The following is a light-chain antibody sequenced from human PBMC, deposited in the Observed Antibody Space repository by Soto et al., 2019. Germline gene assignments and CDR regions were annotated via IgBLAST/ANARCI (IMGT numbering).Light chain of an antibody. CDR1: QSISSW. Sequence: DIQMTQSPSTLSASVGDRVTITCRARQSISSWLAWYQQKPGKAPRLLIYKASTLESGVPSRFSGSGSGTDFTLTISSQQPDDFSTYYCQQYSTYWTCGQGTRVEIK. V-gene: IGKV1-5*03. CDR3: QQYSTYWT. CDR2: KAS. J-gene: IGKJ1*01.